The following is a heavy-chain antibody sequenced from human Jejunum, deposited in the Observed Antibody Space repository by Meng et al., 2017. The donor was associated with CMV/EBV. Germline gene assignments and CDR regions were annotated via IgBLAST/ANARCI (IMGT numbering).Heavy chain of an antibody. CDR3: AARVGPSGSYYFDS. J-gene: IGHJ4*02. Sequence: CTFRRHPMSWVRQVPGKGLEWVSTLPPCGDSTYYADFVKSRFTISRDNSKDTLYLEMTSLRAEDTALYYCAARVGPSGSYYFDSWGQGSLVTVSS. CDR2: LPPCGDST. D-gene: IGHD3-10*01. V-gene: IGHV3-23*01. CDR1: CTFRRHP.